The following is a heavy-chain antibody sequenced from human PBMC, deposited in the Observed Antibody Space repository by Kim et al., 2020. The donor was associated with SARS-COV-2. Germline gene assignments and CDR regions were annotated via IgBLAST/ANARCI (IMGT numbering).Heavy chain of an antibody. J-gene: IGHJ5*02. V-gene: IGHV4-39*01. CDR3: ARRITMVRSPFDP. Sequence: SETLSLTCTVSGGSISSSSYYWGWIRQPPGKGLEWIGSIYYSGSTYYNPSLKSRVTISVDTSKNQFSLKLSSVTAADTAVYYCARRITMVRSPFDPWGQGTLVTVSS. CDR2: IYYSGST. CDR1: GGSISSSSYY. D-gene: IGHD3-10*01.